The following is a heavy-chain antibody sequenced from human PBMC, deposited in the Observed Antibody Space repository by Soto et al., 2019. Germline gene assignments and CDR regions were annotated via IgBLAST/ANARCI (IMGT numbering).Heavy chain of an antibody. CDR1: GASISSGDYF. D-gene: IGHD6-25*01. Sequence: SETLSLTCTVSGASISSGDYFWSWIRQSPGKGLEWIGYIYDSGSSYYNPSLKSRVTMSVDTSKNQFSLKLSSVTAPDTAVYYCARENGYISGPKLFGYWGQGTLVTVSP. J-gene: IGHJ4*02. V-gene: IGHV4-30-4*01. CDR3: ARENGYISGPKLFGY. CDR2: IYDSGSS.